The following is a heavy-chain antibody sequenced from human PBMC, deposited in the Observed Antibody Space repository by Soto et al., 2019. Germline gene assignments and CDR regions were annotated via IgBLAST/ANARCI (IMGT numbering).Heavy chain of an antibody. J-gene: IGHJ6*02. CDR1: GFTFNSYG. Sequence: VGSLRLSCAASGFTFNSYGMHWVRQGPGNGLEWVAFISYDSTKTYCADSVKGRFTISRDNSNSALYVQMNSLTGEDTAVYYCARTRSAWSDFHYYSLDVWGQGTTVTVSS. V-gene: IGHV3-30*03. D-gene: IGHD1-26*01. CDR3: ARTRSAWSDFHYYSLDV. CDR2: ISYDSTKT.